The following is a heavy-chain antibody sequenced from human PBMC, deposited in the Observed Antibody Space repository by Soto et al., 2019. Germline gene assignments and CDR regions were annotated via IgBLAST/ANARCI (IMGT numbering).Heavy chain of an antibody. D-gene: IGHD1-1*01. CDR1: GFTFSAYA. CDR3: VKDTPAWRQVWRYDY. Sequence: GGSLRLSCAASGFTFSAYAMGWVRQPPGKGLEWVSSIGVSDGSRYYADSVKGRFSISRDNSENTVYLQMNGLRAEDTAVYYCVKDTPAWRQVWRYDYWGQGVQVTVSS. CDR2: IGVSDGSR. V-gene: IGHV3-23*01. J-gene: IGHJ4*02.